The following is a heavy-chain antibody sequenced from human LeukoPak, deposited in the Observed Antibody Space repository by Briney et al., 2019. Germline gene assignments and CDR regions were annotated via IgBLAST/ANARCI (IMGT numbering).Heavy chain of an antibody. CDR2: IIPNLGIA. Sequence: GASVKVSCKASGCTFSSYSISWVRQAPGQGLEWMGMIIPNLGIANYAQKFQGRVTITADKYTSTVYMVLRSLRSEDNAAYYYAGTPYNYDSSDFDNWGQGTPVPVSS. D-gene: IGHD3-22*01. CDR1: GCTFSSYS. V-gene: IGHV1-69*02. CDR3: AGTPYNYDSSDFDN. J-gene: IGHJ4*02.